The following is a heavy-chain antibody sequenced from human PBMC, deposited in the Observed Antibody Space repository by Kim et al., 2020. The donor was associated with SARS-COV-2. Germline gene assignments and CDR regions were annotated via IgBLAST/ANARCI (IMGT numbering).Heavy chain of an antibody. V-gene: IGHV3-7*04. J-gene: IGHJ6*03. CDR3: ARGPYFYYMDV. CDR2: INLDGGEK. CDR1: GFTVSDDW. Sequence: GGSLRLSCAASGFTVSDDWMNWVRYAPGKGLEWVTNINLDGGEKEYVDSVKGRFTISTDNTKKSLYLQMNSLRVEDTAVYYCARGPYFYYMDVWGKGTTV.